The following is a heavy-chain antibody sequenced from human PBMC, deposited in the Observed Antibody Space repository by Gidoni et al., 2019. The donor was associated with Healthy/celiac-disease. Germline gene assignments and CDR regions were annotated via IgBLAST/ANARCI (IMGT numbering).Heavy chain of an antibody. CDR3: ARVLQYGDISYSDYGMDV. J-gene: IGHJ6*02. CDR1: GFTFSSYT. Sequence: ESGGGLVKPGGSLRLSCAASGFTFSSYTMNWVRQAPGKGLEWVSTISHRSSFMYYADSLKGRFTISRDNAKNSLYLQMNSLRAEDTAVYYCARVLQYGDISYSDYGMDVWGQGTTVTVSS. CDR2: ISHRSSFM. D-gene: IGHD4-17*01. V-gene: IGHV3-21*01.